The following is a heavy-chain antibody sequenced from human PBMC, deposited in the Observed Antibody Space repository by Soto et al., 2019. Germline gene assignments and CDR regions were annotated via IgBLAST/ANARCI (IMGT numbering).Heavy chain of an antibody. CDR1: GFTFSDHY. V-gene: IGHV3-72*01. D-gene: IGHD4-4*01. CDR2: IRNKANRYIT. J-gene: IGHJ5*01. CDR3: ASPQRRDSDWSYF. Sequence: EVQLVESGGGLVQPGGSLRLSCAASGFTFSDHYMDWVRQAPGKGLEWVGRIRNKANRYITEYAASVQGRFTVSRDDSKNSLYLQMNSLKTEDTALHYCASPQRRDSDWSYFWGQGILVTVSS.